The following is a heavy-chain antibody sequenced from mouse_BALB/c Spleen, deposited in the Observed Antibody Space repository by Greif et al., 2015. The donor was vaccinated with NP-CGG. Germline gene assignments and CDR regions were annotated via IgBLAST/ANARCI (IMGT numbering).Heavy chain of an antibody. CDR2: ISSGGSCT. Sequence: EVKVVESGGGLVKPGGSLKLSCAASGFTFSSYTMSWVRQTPEKRPEWVATISSGGSCTYYPDSVKGRFTISRDNAKNTLYLQMSSLKSEDTAMYYCTRGGNYAMDYWGQGTSVTVSS. V-gene: IGHV5-6-4*01. CDR1: GFTFSSYT. D-gene: IGHD2-14*01. CDR3: TRGGNYAMDY. J-gene: IGHJ4*01.